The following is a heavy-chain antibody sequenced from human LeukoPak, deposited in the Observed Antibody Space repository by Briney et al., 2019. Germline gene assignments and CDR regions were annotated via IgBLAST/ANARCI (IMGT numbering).Heavy chain of an antibody. CDR3: ANGPGILGAFDI. CDR2: IYHSGST. Sequence: GSLRLSCAASGFTFSSYAMSWVRQPPGKGLEWIGEIYHSGSTNYNPSLKSRVTISVDKSKNQFSLKLSSVTAADTAVYYCANGPGILGAFDIWGQGTMVTVSS. J-gene: IGHJ3*02. D-gene: IGHD3-16*01. CDR1: GFTFSSYAM. V-gene: IGHV4-4*02.